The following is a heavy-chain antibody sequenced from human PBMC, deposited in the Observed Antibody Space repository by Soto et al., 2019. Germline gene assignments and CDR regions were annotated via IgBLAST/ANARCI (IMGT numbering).Heavy chain of an antibody. CDR2: VYRTGAT. Sequence: QLQLQESGSGLVETAQTLSLTCIVSGDSISSGGFPWTCIRQSTGKVLEWIGYVYRTGATSYNPSLESRASISVDTSRYQFSLKLMSVTPSDSAVYFCARDSYAMSSFALDVWGRGTAVTVSS. J-gene: IGHJ6*02. CDR3: ARDSYAMSSFALDV. D-gene: IGHD2-2*01. CDR1: GDSISSGGFP. V-gene: IGHV4-30-2*06.